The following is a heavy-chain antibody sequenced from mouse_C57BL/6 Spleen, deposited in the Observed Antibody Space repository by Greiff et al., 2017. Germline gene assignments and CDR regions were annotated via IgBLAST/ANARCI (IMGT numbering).Heavy chain of an antibody. CDR1: GFSFTSYG. J-gene: IGHJ3*01. Sequence: VQVVESGPGLVAPSQCLSITCTVSGFSFTSYGVDWVRQPPGKGLEWLGVIWGGGSTNYNSALNTKPIISKDNSKSQVFIKMNSLQTDDSAMYYCAKSWDYGGFAYWGQGTLVTVSA. CDR3: AKSWDYGGFAY. CDR2: IWGGGST. V-gene: IGHV2-9*01. D-gene: IGHD2-4*01.